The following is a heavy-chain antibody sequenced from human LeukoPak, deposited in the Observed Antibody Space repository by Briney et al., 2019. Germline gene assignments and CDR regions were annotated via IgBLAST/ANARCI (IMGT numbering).Heavy chain of an antibody. J-gene: IGHJ4*02. D-gene: IGHD3-9*01. V-gene: IGHV3-30*04. CDR2: ISYDGSNK. Sequence: GGSLGLSCAASGFTFSSYAMHWVRQAPGKGLEWVAVISYDGSNKYYADCVKGRFTISRDNSKNTLYLQMNSLRAEDTAVYYCAREVRYFDWLLPTTNYFDYWGQGTLVTVSS. CDR3: AREVRYFDWLLPTTNYFDY. CDR1: GFTFSSYA.